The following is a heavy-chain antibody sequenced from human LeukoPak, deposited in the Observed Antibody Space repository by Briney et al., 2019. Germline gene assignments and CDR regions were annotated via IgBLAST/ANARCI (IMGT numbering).Heavy chain of an antibody. CDR1: GGTFSSYA. Sequence: AASVKVSCKASGGTFSSYAISWVRQAPGQGLEWMGGIIPIFGTANYAQKFQGRVTITADESTSTAYMELSSLGSEDTAVYYCARAVLSFGEPLYSGMDVWGKGTTVTVSS. J-gene: IGHJ6*04. CDR2: IIPIFGTA. CDR3: ARAVLSFGEPLYSGMDV. D-gene: IGHD3-10*01. V-gene: IGHV1-69*13.